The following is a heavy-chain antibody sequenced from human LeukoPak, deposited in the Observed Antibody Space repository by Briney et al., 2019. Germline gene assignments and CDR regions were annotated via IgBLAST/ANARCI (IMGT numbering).Heavy chain of an antibody. CDR3: ARPRDYDSSGFDY. CDR2: IYSGGST. CDR1: GFTVSSNY. Sequence: PGGSLRLSCAASGFTVSSNYMSWVRQAPGKGLEWVSVIYSGGSTYYADSVKGRFTISRDNSKNTLYLQMNSLRAEDTAVYYCARPRDYDSSGFDYRGQGTLVTVSS. V-gene: IGHV3-53*01. J-gene: IGHJ4*02. D-gene: IGHD3-22*01.